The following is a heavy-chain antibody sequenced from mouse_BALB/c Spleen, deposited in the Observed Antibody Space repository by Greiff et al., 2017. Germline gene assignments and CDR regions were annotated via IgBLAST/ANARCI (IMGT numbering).Heavy chain of an antibody. J-gene: IGHJ3*01. D-gene: IGHD2-4*01. CDR3: AREGATMITRDFAY. Sequence: EVKLVESGGGLVKPGGSLKLSCAASGFTFSSYAMSWVRQSPEKRLEWVAEISSGGSYTYYPDTVTGRFTISRDNAKNTLYLEMSSLRSEDTAMYYCAREGATMITRDFAYWGQGTLVTVSA. CDR1: GFTFSSYA. CDR2: ISSGGSYT. V-gene: IGHV5-9-4*01.